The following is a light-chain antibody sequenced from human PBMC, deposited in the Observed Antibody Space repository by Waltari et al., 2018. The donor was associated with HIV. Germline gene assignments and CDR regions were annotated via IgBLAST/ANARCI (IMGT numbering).Light chain of an antibody. CDR2: DNN. CDR1: RSNIGTNY. Sequence: QSVLTQPPSVSAATGQRVTISCSGRRSNIGTNYVSWYQQFPGTAPKLLIYDNNRRSSGIPDRFSVSKSDTSATLDITGVQTGDEADYYCGTWDGSLRCWVFGGGTKLTVL. CDR3: GTWDGSLRCWV. J-gene: IGLJ3*02. V-gene: IGLV1-51*01.